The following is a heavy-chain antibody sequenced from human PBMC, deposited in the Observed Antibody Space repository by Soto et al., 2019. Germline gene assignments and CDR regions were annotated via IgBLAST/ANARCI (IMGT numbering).Heavy chain of an antibody. CDR3: ARDRSGRFDY. V-gene: IGHV3-53*01. CDR2: IYSGGST. J-gene: IGHJ4*02. Sequence: QPGGSLRLSCAASGFTVSSNYMSWVRQAPGKGLEWVSVIYSGGSTYYADSVKGRFTISRDTSKNTLYLQMNSLRAGDTAVYYCARDRSGRFDYWGQGTLVTVSS. CDR1: GFTVSSNY. D-gene: IGHD6-19*01.